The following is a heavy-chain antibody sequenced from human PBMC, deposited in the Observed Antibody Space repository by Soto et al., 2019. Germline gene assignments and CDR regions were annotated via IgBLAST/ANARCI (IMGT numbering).Heavy chain of an antibody. J-gene: IGHJ3*02. V-gene: IGHV3-30*03. CDR1: GFTFSSYG. CDR2: ISYDGSNK. Sequence: GESLKISCAASGFTFSSYGMHWVRQAPGKGLEWVAVISYDGSNKYYADSVKGRFTISRDNSKNTLYLQMNSLRAEDTAVYYCAILVVAAGHDAFDIWGQGTMVTVS. D-gene: IGHD2-15*01. CDR3: AILVVAAGHDAFDI.